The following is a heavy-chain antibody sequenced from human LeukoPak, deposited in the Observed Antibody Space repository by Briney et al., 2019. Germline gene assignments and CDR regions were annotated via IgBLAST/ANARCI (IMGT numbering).Heavy chain of an antibody. J-gene: IGHJ4*02. Sequence: GGSLRLSCAASGFIFSTSWMYWVRQAPGKGLVWVSRIGPDGTDTRYADPVKGRFTISRDNAENTLYLQMNSLRAEDTAVYYCARVWSSGYTKDYWGQGTLVTVSS. CDR3: ARVWSSGYTKDY. CDR2: IGPDGTDT. D-gene: IGHD3-22*01. CDR1: GFIFSTSW. V-gene: IGHV3-74*01.